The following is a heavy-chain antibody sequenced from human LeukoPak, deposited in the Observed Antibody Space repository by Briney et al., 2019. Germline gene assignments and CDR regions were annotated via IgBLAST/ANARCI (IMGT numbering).Heavy chain of an antibody. J-gene: IGHJ4*02. D-gene: IGHD3-10*01. CDR1: GGSISSGSYY. CDR2: IYHSGST. CDR3: SSMVRGVNRPFDY. V-gene: IGHV4-30-2*01. Sequence: TSETLSLTCTVSGGSISSGSYYWSWIRQPPGKGLEWIGYIYHSGSTYYNPSLKSRVTISVDRSKNQFSLKLSSVTAADTAAYYCSSMVRGVNRPFDYWGQGTLVTVSS.